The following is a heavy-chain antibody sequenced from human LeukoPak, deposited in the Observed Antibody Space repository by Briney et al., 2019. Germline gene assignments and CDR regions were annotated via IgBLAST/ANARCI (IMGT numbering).Heavy chain of an antibody. CDR1: GSTFSTYP. D-gene: IGHD6-6*01. CDR3: TREQVVGDFDY. CDR2: IRSRANRYAA. Sequence: GESLRLSCTASGSTFSTYPMTWVRQASGKGLEWVGRIRSRANRYAAAYAASAKGRFTLSRDDSKNTAYLQMNSLTTEDTAVYYCTREQVVGDFDYWGQGTLVTVSS. J-gene: IGHJ4*02. V-gene: IGHV3-73*01.